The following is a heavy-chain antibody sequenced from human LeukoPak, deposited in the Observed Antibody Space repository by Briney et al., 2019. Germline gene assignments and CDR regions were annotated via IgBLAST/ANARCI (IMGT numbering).Heavy chain of an antibody. CDR1: GFTFSSYS. CDR2: ISSSSSYR. Sequence: GWSLRLSCAASGFTFSSYSMNWVRQAPGKGVEWVSSISSSSSYRYYADSVKGRFTISRDNAKNSLYLQMNSLRAEDTAVYYCARRRWFDYWGQGTLVTVSS. D-gene: IGHD2-15*01. J-gene: IGHJ4*02. V-gene: IGHV3-21*01. CDR3: ARRRWFDY.